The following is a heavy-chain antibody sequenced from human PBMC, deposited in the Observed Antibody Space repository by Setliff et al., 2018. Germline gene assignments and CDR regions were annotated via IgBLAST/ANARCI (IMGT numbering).Heavy chain of an antibody. D-gene: IGHD2-15*01. CDR2: IDPSGDT. J-gene: IGHJ3*02. V-gene: IGHV4-59*01. CDR3: ARSLDCTGGSCYPNDAFDI. Sequence: PSETLSLTCTVSSGSINSYYWSWVRQSPGKRLEWIGHIDPSGDTNYNPSLKSRVTISVDTSKKQLSLKLSSVTAADTAVYYCARSLDCTGGSCYPNDAFDIWGQGTMVTVSS. CDR1: SGSINSYY.